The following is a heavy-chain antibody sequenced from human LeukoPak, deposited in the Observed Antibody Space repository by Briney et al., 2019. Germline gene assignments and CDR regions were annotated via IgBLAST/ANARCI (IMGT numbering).Heavy chain of an antibody. D-gene: IGHD2-2*01. J-gene: IGHJ4*02. CDR1: GFTFSSYS. CDR3: ARDQRYCSSSSCPWEPFDY. V-gene: IGHV3-48*04. Sequence: GGSLRLSCAASGFTFSSYSMNWVRQAPGKGLEWVSYISSSGTIYYADSVKGRFTISRDNAKNSLYLQMNSLRAEDTAVYYCARDQRYCSSSSCPWEPFDYWGQGTLVTVSS. CDR2: ISSSGTI.